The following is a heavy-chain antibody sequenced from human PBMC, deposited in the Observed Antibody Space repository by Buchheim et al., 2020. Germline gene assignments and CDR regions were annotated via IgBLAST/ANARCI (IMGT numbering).Heavy chain of an antibody. D-gene: IGHD5-18*01. CDR3: ARESGGYSYPIHLAYYYYYMDV. CDR1: GFTFSDYY. Sequence: QVHLMESGGGLVKPGGSLRLSCAASGFTFSDYYMSWIRQAPGKGLEWISYISSSSSTIYYADSVKGRFTISRDNAKSSLYLQMNSLRAEDTAVYYCARESGGYSYPIHLAYYYYYMDVWGKGTT. J-gene: IGHJ6*03. CDR2: ISSSSSTI. V-gene: IGHV3-11*04.